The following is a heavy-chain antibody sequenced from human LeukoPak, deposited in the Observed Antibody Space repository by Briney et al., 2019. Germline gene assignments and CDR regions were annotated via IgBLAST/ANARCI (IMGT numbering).Heavy chain of an antibody. CDR1: GGSISSSSYY. D-gene: IGHD3-22*01. CDR2: IYYSGST. J-gene: IGHJ3*02. V-gene: IGHV4-39*07. CDR3: ARDTYPQYYYDSSGYSGEIDI. Sequence: PSETLSLTCTVSGGSISSSSYYWGWIRQPPGKGLEWIGSIYYSGSTYYNPSLKSRVTISVDTSKNQFSLKLSSVTAADTAVYYCARDTYPQYYYDSSGYSGEIDIWGQGTMVTVSS.